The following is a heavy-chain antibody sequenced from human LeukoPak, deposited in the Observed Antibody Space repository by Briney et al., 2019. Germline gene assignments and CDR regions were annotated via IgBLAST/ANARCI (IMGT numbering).Heavy chain of an antibody. CDR2: ISYSGST. V-gene: IGHV4-59*01. D-gene: IGHD6-13*01. CDR1: GGFISSYY. CDR3: ARDKAAAAGKSLDY. J-gene: IGHJ4*02. Sequence: SETLSLTCTVSGGFISSYYWSWIRQPPGKGLEWIGFISYSGSTYYNPSLKSRVTMSVGTSKNQFSLNLRSVTAADTAVYYCARDKAAAAGKSLDYWGQGTLVTVSS.